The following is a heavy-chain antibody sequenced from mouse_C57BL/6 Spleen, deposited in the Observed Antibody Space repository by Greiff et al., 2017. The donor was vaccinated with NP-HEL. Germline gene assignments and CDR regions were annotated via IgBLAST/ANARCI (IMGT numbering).Heavy chain of an antibody. Sequence: QVQLQQPGAELVMPGASVKLSCKASGYTFTSYWMHWVKQRPGQGLEWIGEIDPSDSYTNYNQKFKGKSTLTVDKSSSTAYMQLSSLTSEDSAVYYCARMYYGSSGRYFDYWGQGTTLTVSS. V-gene: IGHV1-69*01. D-gene: IGHD1-1*01. J-gene: IGHJ2*01. CDR3: ARMYYGSSGRYFDY. CDR1: GYTFTSYW. CDR2: IDPSDSYT.